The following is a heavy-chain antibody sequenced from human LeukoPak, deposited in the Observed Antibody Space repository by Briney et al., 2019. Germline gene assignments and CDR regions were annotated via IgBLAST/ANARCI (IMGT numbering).Heavy chain of an antibody. CDR3: ASGYCTNGVCYPYYYYYMDV. CDR2: ISGSGGST. V-gene: IGHV3-23*01. J-gene: IGHJ6*03. Sequence: GGSLRLSCAASGFTFSSYGMSWVRQAPGKGLEWVSAISGSGGSTYYADSVKGRFTISRDNSKNTLYLQMNSLRAEDTAVYYCASGYCTNGVCYPYYYYYMDVWGKGTTVTVSS. D-gene: IGHD2-8*01. CDR1: GFTFSSYG.